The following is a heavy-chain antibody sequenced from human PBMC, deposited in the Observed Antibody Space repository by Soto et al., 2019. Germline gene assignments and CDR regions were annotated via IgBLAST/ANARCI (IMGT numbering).Heavy chain of an antibody. CDR1: GFTFSSYG. D-gene: IGHD6-13*01. Sequence: QVQLVESGGGVVQPGRSLRLSCAASGFTFSSYGMHWVRQAPGKGLEWVAVISYDGSNKYYADSVKGRFTISRDNSKNTLYLQMNSLRAEDTAVYYCAKDIRAAAYYFDYWGQGTLVTVSS. V-gene: IGHV3-30*18. J-gene: IGHJ4*02. CDR2: ISYDGSNK. CDR3: AKDIRAAAYYFDY.